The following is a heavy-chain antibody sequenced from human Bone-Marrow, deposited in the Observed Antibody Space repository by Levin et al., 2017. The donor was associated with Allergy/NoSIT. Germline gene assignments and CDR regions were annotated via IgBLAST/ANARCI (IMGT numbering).Heavy chain of an antibody. D-gene: IGHD6-13*01. J-gene: IGHJ4*02. V-gene: IGHV3-30*04. CDR3: ARDNGIAAAGLLYYFDY. Sequence: GGSLRLSCAASGFTFSSYAMHWVRQAPGKGLEWVAVISYDGSNKYYADSVKGRFTISRDNSKNTLYLQMNSLRAEDTAVYYCARDNGIAAAGLLYYFDYWGQGTLVTVSS. CDR2: ISYDGSNK. CDR1: GFTFSSYA.